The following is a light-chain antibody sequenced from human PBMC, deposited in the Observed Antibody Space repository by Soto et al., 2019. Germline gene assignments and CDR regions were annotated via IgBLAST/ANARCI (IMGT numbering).Light chain of an antibody. CDR1: QSVSTN. CDR2: GPS. CDR3: QQYNNRPRT. Sequence: EIVMTQSPATLSVSPGERDTLSCRASQSVSTNLAWYQQKPGQAPRLLIYGPSTRATGIPARFSGSGSGTEFTLTISSLQSEDFAVYYCQQYNNRPRTFGQGTKVEIK. J-gene: IGKJ1*01. V-gene: IGKV3-15*01.